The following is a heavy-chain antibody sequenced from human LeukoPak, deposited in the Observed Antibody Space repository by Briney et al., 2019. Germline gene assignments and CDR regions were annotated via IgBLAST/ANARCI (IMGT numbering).Heavy chain of an antibody. J-gene: IGHJ4*02. CDR1: GGSISSGGYY. CDR3: ARGYCTNGVCSSDYFDY. D-gene: IGHD2-8*01. Sequence: SQTLSLTCTVSGGSISSGGYYWNWIRQHPGKGLEWIGYIYNSGSTYYNPSLKSRSTISVDTSKNQFSLKLSSVTAADTAVYYCARGYCTNGVCSSDYFDYWGQGTLVTVSS. V-gene: IGHV4-31*03. CDR2: IYNSGST.